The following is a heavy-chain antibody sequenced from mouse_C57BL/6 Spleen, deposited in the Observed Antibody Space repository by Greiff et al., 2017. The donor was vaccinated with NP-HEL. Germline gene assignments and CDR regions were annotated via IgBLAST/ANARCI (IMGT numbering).Heavy chain of an antibody. CDR1: GFTFSDYG. D-gene: IGHD2-3*01. V-gene: IGHV5-17*01. CDR3: GRGSDGYCWYFDV. Sequence: EVKLVESGGGLVKPGGSLKLSCAASGFTFSDYGMHWVRQAPEKGLEWVAYISSGSSTIYYADTVKGRFTISRDNSKNTLFLHMTSLRSEDTAMYYCGRGSDGYCWYFDVWGTGTTVTVSS. CDR2: ISSGSSTI. J-gene: IGHJ1*03.